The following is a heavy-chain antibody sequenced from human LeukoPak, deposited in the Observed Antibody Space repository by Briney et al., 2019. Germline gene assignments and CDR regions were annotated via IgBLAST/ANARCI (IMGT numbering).Heavy chain of an antibody. CDR3: ASTLAYCGGDCYSPAPYWYFDL. D-gene: IGHD2-21*02. V-gene: IGHV4-39*07. CDR2: IYYSGST. Sequence: SETLSLTCTVSGGSISSSSYYWGWIRQPPGKGLEWIGSIYYSGSTYYNPSLKSRVTISVDTSKNQFSLKLSSVTAADTTVYYCASTLAYCGGDCYSPAPYWYFDLWGRGTLVTVSS. CDR1: GGSISSSSYY. J-gene: IGHJ2*01.